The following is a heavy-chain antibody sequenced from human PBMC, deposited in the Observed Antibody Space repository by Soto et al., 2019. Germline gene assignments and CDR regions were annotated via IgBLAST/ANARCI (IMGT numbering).Heavy chain of an antibody. V-gene: IGHV3-30-3*01. Sequence: GGSLRLSCAASGFTFSSYAMHWVRQAPGKGLEWVAVISYDGSNKYYADSVKGRFTISRDNSKNTLYLQMNSLRAEDTAVYYCARDTYGMDVWGQGTTVTVSS. J-gene: IGHJ6*02. CDR1: GFTFSSYA. CDR3: ARDTYGMDV. CDR2: ISYDGSNK.